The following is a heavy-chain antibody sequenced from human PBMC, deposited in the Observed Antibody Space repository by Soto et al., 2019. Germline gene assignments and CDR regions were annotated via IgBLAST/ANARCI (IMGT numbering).Heavy chain of an antibody. CDR3: ARVRMTTLATRHVSGRGGDAFDI. CDR2: ISGSGGST. Sequence: GGSLRLSCAASGFTFSSYAMSWVRQAPGKGLEWVSAISGSGGSTYYADYVKGRFTISRDNSKNTLYLQMNSLRAEDTAVYNCARVRMTTLATRHVSGRGGDAFDIWGQGTMVTVSS. D-gene: IGHD4-17*01. V-gene: IGHV3-23*01. CDR1: GFTFSSYA. J-gene: IGHJ3*02.